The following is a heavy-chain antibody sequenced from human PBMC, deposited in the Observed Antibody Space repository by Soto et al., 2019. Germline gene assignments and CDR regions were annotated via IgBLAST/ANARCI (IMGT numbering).Heavy chain of an antibody. CDR1: GFTFSSYA. V-gene: IGHV3-23*01. CDR3: AKGVSQYTPLALFDY. D-gene: IGHD5-18*01. Sequence: QPGGSLRVSCAASGFTFSSYAMSWVRQAPGKGLEWVSTISGSDGRTYSTDSVKGRFTISRDNSRNTAYLQMNSLRVEDTAVYYCAKGVSQYTPLALFDYWGRGTLVTVSS. J-gene: IGHJ4*02. CDR2: ISGSDGRT.